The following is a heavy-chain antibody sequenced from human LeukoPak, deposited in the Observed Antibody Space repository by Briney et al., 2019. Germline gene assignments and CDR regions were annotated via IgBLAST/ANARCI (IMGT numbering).Heavy chain of an antibody. CDR3: ASNSGSYYTPFDY. CDR2: IIPIFGTA. Sequence: GASVKVSCKASGGTFSSYAISWVRQAPGQGLEWMGGIIPIFGTANYAQKFQGRVTITTDESTSTAYMELSSLRSEDTAVYYCASNSGSYYTPFDYWGQGTLVTVPS. J-gene: IGHJ4*02. CDR1: GGTFSSYA. V-gene: IGHV1-69*05. D-gene: IGHD1-26*01.